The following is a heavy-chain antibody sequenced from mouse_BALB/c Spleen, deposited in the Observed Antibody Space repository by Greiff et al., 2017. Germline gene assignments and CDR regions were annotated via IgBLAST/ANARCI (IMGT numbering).Heavy chain of an antibody. Sequence: EVKLMESGGGLVKPGGSLKLSCAASGFTFSDYYLYWVRQTPEKRLEWVATISDGGSYTYYPDSVKGRFTISRDNAKNNLYLQMSSLKSEDTAMYYCARGDYGSSYAMDYWGQGTSVTVSS. CDR2: ISDGGSYT. J-gene: IGHJ4*01. D-gene: IGHD1-1*01. CDR1: GFTFSDYY. V-gene: IGHV5-4*02. CDR3: ARGDYGSSYAMDY.